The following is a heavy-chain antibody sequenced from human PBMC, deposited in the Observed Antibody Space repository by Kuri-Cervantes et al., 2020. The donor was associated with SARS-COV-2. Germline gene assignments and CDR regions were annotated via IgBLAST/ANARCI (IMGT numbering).Heavy chain of an antibody. V-gene: IGHV4-31*11. CDR2: IYYSGST. CDR3: ARVITDVTTVYFDY. Sequence: SETLSLTCAVSGGCISSGGYYWSWIRQHPGKGLEWIGYIYYSGSTYYNPSLKSRVTISVDTSKNQFSLKLSSVTAADTAVYYCARVITDVTTVYFDYWGQGTLVTVSS. CDR1: GGCISSGGYY. D-gene: IGHD4-11*01. J-gene: IGHJ4*02.